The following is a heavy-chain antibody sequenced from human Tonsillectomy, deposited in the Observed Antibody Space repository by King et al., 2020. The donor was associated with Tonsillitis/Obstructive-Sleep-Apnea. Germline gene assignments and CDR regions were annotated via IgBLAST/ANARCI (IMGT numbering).Heavy chain of an antibody. CDR3: GRFQVGGPFDY. CDR2: IKQDGSDK. D-gene: IGHD1-26*01. J-gene: IGHJ4*02. CDR1: GFTFSSYR. V-gene: IGHV3-7*04. Sequence: VQLVESGGGLVQPGGSLRLSCAASGFTFSSYRMTWVRQAPGKGLECVANIKQDGSDKYYVDSVKGRFTISRDNAKNSLYLQMNSLRADDTAVYYCGRFQVGGPFDYWGQGTLVTVSS.